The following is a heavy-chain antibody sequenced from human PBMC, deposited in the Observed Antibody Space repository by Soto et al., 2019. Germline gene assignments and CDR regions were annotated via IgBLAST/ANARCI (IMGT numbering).Heavy chain of an antibody. D-gene: IGHD2-8*01. Sequence: PVGSLRLSCAASGFGFSNAWMSWVRQAPGKGLEWVGRIKSETDGETTDYVAPVKGRFTISRDDSKNTLYLQMNSLKIEDTAVYYCTTDLNGGFDYWGRGTLVTVSS. V-gene: IGHV3-15*01. CDR2: IKSETDGETT. CDR3: TTDLNGGFDY. J-gene: IGHJ4*02. CDR1: GFGFSNAW.